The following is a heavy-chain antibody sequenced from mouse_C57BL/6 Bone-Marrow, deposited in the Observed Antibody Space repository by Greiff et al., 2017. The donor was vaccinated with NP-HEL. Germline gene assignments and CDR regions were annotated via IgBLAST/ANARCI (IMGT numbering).Heavy chain of an antibody. CDR1: GYTFTSYG. CDR2: IYPRSGNT. V-gene: IGHV1-81*01. CDR3: ARLGSAY. Sequence: QVQLQQSGAELARPGASVKLSCKASGYTFTSYGISWVKQRPGQGLEWIGEIYPRSGNTYYNEKFKGKATLTADKSSSTAYMELRSVTSEDSAGYFCARLGSAYWGQGTLVTVSA. J-gene: IGHJ3*01. D-gene: IGHD3-1*01.